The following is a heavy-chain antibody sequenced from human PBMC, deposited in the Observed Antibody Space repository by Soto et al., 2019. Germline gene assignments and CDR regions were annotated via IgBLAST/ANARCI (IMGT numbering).Heavy chain of an antibody. D-gene: IGHD5-18*01. J-gene: IGHJ4*02. CDR1: GFTFSSYA. CDR2: ISGSGGST. Sequence: EVQLLESGGGLVQPGGSLRLSCAASGFTFSSYAMSWVRQAPGKGLEWVSAISGSGGSTYYADSVKGRFTISRDNSKNTLYLQMNSLRAEDTAVYYCARVKDRIQLWPYFDYWGQGTLVTVSS. CDR3: ARVKDRIQLWPYFDY. V-gene: IGHV3-23*01.